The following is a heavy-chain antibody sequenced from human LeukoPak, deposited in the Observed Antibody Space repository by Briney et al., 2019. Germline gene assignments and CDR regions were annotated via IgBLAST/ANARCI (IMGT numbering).Heavy chain of an antibody. Sequence: GASVKVSCKASGYTFTGYYMHWVRQAPGQGLEWMGWINPNSGGTNYAQKFQGRVTMTRDTSFSTAYMELSRLRSDDTAVYYCARAHCSSTSCYGWYYYYYMDVWGKGTTVTVSS. V-gene: IGHV1-2*02. CDR1: GYTFTGYY. D-gene: IGHD2-2*01. CDR2: INPNSGGT. CDR3: ARAHCSSTSCYGWYYYYYMDV. J-gene: IGHJ6*03.